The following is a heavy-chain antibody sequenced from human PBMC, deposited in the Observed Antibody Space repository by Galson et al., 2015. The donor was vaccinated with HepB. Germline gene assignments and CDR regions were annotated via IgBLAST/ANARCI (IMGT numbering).Heavy chain of an antibody. CDR1: GFTFSSYA. D-gene: IGHD5-12*01. CDR3: AKAGGFGWIDYFDY. CDR2: ITGST. J-gene: IGHJ4*02. Sequence: SLRLSCAASGFTFSSYAMSWVRQAPGKGLEWVSGITGSTYYADSVKGQFTISRDNSKNTLYLQMNSLRAEGTAVYYCAKAGGFGWIDYFDYWDQGTLVTVSS. V-gene: IGHV3-23*01.